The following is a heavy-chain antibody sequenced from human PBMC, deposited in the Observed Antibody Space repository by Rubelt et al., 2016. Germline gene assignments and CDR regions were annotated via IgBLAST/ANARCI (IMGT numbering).Heavy chain of an antibody. CDR1: GFTFSSYA. CDR2: ISGSGTST. Sequence: EVQLLESGGGLVQPGGSLRLSCAASGFTFSSYAMSWVRQAPGKGLEWVSAISGSGTSTYYADSVKGRFTITIDNSKNTLYLQMKSRRAEDTALYYCAEHGVDQKIYGQFDYWGQGTLVTVSS. V-gene: IGHV3-23*01. CDR3: AEHGVDQKIYGQFDY. D-gene: IGHD3-10*01. J-gene: IGHJ4*02.